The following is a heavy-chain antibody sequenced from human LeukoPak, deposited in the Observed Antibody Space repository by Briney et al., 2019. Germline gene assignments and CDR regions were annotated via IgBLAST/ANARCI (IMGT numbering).Heavy chain of an antibody. J-gene: IGHJ5*02. CDR3: AKGYSSSRRWFDP. Sequence: PGGSLRLSCAASGFTFSSYGMHWVRQAPGKGLEWVAVIWYDGSNKYYADSVKGRFTISRDNSKNTLYLQMNSLRAEDTAVYYCAKGYSSSRRWFDPWGQGTLVTVSS. CDR2: IWYDGSNK. D-gene: IGHD6-6*01. CDR1: GFTFSSYG. V-gene: IGHV3-33*06.